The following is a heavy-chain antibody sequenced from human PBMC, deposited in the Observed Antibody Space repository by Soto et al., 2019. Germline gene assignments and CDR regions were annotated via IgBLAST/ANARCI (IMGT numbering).Heavy chain of an antibody. CDR2: ISAYNGNT. CDR3: AREIWSGYSINWFDP. Sequence: ASVKVSCKASGYTFTSYGISWVRQAPGQGLEWMGWISAYNGNTNYAQKLQGRVTMTTDTSTSTAYMELRSLRSDDTAVHYCAREIWSGYSINWFDPWGQGTLVTVSS. D-gene: IGHD3-3*01. CDR1: GYTFTSYG. J-gene: IGHJ5*02. V-gene: IGHV1-18*01.